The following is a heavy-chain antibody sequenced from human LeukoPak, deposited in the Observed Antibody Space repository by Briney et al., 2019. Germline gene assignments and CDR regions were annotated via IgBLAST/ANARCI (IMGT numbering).Heavy chain of an antibody. D-gene: IGHD3-10*01. CDR1: GGSITSYY. V-gene: IGHV4-4*07. CDR2: IYVTEST. CDR3: ARDLPDYYGSGSFADY. J-gene: IGHJ4*02. Sequence: SETLSLTCTVSGGSITSYYWSWIRQPAGKGLEWIGRIYVTESTTYNPSLKSRVTISIDTSKNQFSLKLTSVTAADTAVYYCARDLPDYYGSGSFADYWGQGTLVTVSS.